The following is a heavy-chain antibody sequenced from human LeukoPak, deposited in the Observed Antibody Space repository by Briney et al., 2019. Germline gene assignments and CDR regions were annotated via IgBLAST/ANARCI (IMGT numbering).Heavy chain of an antibody. V-gene: IGHV4-34*01. J-gene: IGHJ4*02. Sequence: PSETLSLTCAVYGGSFSGYYWSWIRQPPGKGLEWIGEINYSGSTYYNPSLKSRVTMSVDTSKNQFSLKLSSVTAADTAVYYCARLEDTTYYFDYWGQGILVTVSS. CDR2: INYSGST. D-gene: IGHD1-14*01. CDR1: GGSFSGYY. CDR3: ARLEDTTYYFDY.